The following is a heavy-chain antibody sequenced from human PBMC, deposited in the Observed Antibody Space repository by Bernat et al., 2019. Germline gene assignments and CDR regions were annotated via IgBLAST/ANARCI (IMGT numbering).Heavy chain of an antibody. J-gene: IGHJ4*02. CDR1: GITFSNYY. V-gene: IGHV3-11*01. CDR2: ISSSGSTT. Sequence: QVCLVESGGDLVKPGGSLRLSCAASGITFSNYYMSWIRQAPGTGLEWISYISSSGSTTYYADSVKGRFTISRDNAKNLVYLQMNSLRVEDTAVYYCASKLVAAGKPHFEDWGQGTVVTVSS. CDR3: ASKLVAAGKPHFED. D-gene: IGHD1-26*01.